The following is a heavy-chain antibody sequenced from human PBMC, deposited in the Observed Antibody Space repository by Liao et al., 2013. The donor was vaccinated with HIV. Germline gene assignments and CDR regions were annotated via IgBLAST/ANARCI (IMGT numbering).Heavy chain of an antibody. J-gene: IGHJ4*02. CDR2: INHSGSA. Sequence: QVHLQQWGAGLLKPSETLSLTCAVHAEIFSGYYWTWIRHSPGKGLEWIGEINHSGSANYSPSLKSRVTMSVDTSKNQFSLKLSSVTAADTAVYYCARRGRETLANWGQGTLVTVSS. CDR3: ARRGRETLAN. CDR1: AEIFSGYY. D-gene: IGHD5-24*01. V-gene: IGHV4-34*02.